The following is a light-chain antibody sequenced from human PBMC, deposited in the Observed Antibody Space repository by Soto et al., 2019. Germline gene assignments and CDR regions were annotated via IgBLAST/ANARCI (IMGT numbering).Light chain of an antibody. Sequence: DVVMTQSPLSLPVTLGRPASISCRSSQSLVYSDGNAYLSWFQQRPGQSPRRLIYNAFNRDSGVPDRFSGSGSGTEFTLKISRVEAEDVGIYYCMQGTHWPPVTFGQGTKLEIK. CDR1: QSLVYSDGNAY. CDR2: NAF. J-gene: IGKJ2*01. CDR3: MQGTHWPPVT. V-gene: IGKV2-30*01.